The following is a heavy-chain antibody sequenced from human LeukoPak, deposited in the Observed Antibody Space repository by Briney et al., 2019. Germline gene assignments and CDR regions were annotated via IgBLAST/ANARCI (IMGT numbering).Heavy chain of an antibody. CDR2: ISSNGGST. CDR3: ARDAGGTYFDY. Sequence: PGGSLRLSCAASGFTFSSYAMHWVRQAPGKGLEYVSAISSNGGSTYYANSVKGRFTISRDNSKNTLYLQMGSLRAEDMAVYYCARDAGGTYFDYWGQGTLVTVSS. D-gene: IGHD3-10*01. J-gene: IGHJ4*02. CDR1: GFTFSSYA. V-gene: IGHV3-64*01.